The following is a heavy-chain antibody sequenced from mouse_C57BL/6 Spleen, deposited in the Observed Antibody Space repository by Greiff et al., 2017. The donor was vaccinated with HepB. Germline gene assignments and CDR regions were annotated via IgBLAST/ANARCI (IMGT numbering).Heavy chain of an antibody. J-gene: IGHJ3*01. Sequence: QVQLQQPGAELVKPGASVKLSCKASGYTFTSYWMHWVKQRPGQGLEWIGMIHPNSGSTNYNEKFKSKATLTVDKSSSTAYMQLISLTSEDSAVYYCAIYYDYDAFAYWGQGTLVTVSA. CDR2: IHPNSGST. D-gene: IGHD2-4*01. CDR3: AIYYDYDAFAY. V-gene: IGHV1-64*01. CDR1: GYTFTSYW.